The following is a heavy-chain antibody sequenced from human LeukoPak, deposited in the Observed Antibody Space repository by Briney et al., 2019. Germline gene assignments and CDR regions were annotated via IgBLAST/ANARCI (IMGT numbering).Heavy chain of an antibody. CDR2: MSTSGSAV. Sequence: GGSLRLSCAASGFTFSNYYMSWIRQAPGKGLEWVSYMSTSGSAVYYADSVKGRFTISRDNAKNSLYLQMNSLRAEDTAVYYCARVTQDAFDIWGQGTRVTVSS. J-gene: IGHJ3*02. V-gene: IGHV3-11*01. CDR3: ARVTQDAFDI. CDR1: GFTFSNYY.